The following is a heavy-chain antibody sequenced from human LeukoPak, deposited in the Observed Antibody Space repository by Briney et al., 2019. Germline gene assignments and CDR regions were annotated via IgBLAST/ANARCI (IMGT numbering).Heavy chain of an antibody. CDR2: MNPNSGNT. CDR1: GYTFTSYD. J-gene: IGHJ6*03. D-gene: IGHD1-26*01. V-gene: IGHV1-8*01. Sequence: ASVKVSCKASGYTFTSYDINWVRQATGQGLEWMGWMNPNSGNTGYAQKFQGRVTMTRNTSISTAYMELSSLRSEDTAVYYCARTRNQIVGASYHYYYYMDVWGKGTTVTISS. CDR3: ARTRNQIVGASYHYYYYMDV.